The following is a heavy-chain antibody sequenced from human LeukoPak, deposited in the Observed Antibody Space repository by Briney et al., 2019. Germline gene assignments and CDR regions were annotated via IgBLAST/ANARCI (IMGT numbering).Heavy chain of an antibody. J-gene: IGHJ6*03. CDR3: AKDAGSIAARRGEADYYYYYMDV. V-gene: IGHV3-30*02. CDR1: GFTFGSYG. D-gene: IGHD6-6*01. CDR2: IRYDGSNK. Sequence: GGSLRLSCAASGFTFGSYGTHWVRQAPGKGLEWVAFIRYDGSNKYYADSVKGRFTISRDNSKNTLYLQMNSLRAEDTAVYYCAKDAGSIAARRGEADYYYYYMDVWGKGTTVTVSS.